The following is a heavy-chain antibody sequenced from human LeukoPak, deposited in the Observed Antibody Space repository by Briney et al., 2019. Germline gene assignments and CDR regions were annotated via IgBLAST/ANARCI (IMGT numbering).Heavy chain of an antibody. J-gene: IGHJ4*02. CDR2: ISGSGGST. CDR3: AKTLNWSGYLTSCDY. V-gene: IGHV3-23*01. Sequence: PGGSLRLSCAASGFTFSSYAMSWVRQAPGKGLEWVSAISGSGGSTYYTDSVKGWFTISRDNSKNTLYLQMNSLRAEDTAVYYCAKTLNWSGYLTSCDYWGQGTLVTVSS. D-gene: IGHD3-3*01. CDR1: GFTFSSYA.